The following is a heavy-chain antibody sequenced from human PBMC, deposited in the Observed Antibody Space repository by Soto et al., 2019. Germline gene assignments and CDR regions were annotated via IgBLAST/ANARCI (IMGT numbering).Heavy chain of an antibody. D-gene: IGHD5-18*01. V-gene: IGHV1-24*01. Sequence: ASVKESCKVSGYTLTELSMHWVRQAPGKGLEWMGGFDPEDGETIYAQKFQGRVTMTEDTSTDTAYMELSSLRSEDTAVYYCATPRERWLQFLPRGSFDYWGQGTLVTVSS. CDR2: FDPEDGET. CDR1: GYTLTELS. CDR3: ATPRERWLQFLPRGSFDY. J-gene: IGHJ4*02.